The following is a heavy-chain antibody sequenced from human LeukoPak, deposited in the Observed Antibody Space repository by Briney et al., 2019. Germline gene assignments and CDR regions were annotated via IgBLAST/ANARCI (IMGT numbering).Heavy chain of an antibody. Sequence: SETLSLTCAVYGGSFSGYYWSWIRQPPGKGLEWIGEINHSGSTNYNPSLKSRVTISVDTSKNQFSLKLSSVTAADTAEYYCARGVDILTGYPSLDYWGQGTLVTVSS. J-gene: IGHJ4*02. CDR3: ARGVDILTGYPSLDY. CDR1: GGSFSGYY. V-gene: IGHV4-34*01. CDR2: INHSGST. D-gene: IGHD3-9*01.